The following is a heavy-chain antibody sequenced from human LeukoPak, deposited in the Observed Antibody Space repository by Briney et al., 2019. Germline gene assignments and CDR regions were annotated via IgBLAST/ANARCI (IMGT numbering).Heavy chain of an antibody. J-gene: IGHJ4*02. Sequence: AETLSLTCTVSGGSIRSSSHYWGWILQPPGKGLEWIASMYYRGSTYHNPSLKSPVTISVETSKNHFYLKLSHVTAADKDVHDCATTTIRLWYWGQGTLVPVSS. D-gene: IGHD1-26*01. CDR2: MYYRGST. V-gene: IGHV4-39*07. CDR1: GGSIRSSSHY. CDR3: ATTTIRLWY.